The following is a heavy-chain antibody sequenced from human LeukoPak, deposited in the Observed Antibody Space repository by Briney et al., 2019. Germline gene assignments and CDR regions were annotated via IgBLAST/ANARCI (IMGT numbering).Heavy chain of an antibody. V-gene: IGHV4-34*01. CDR1: GGSFSGYY. D-gene: IGHD6-19*01. CDR3: ARGFSSGWLNY. J-gene: IGHJ4*02. CDR2: INHSGST. Sequence: PSETLSLTCAVYGGSFSGYYWSWIRQPPGKGLEWIGEINHSGSTNYNPSLKSRVTVSVDTSKNQFSLKLSSVTAADTAVYYCARGFSSGWLNYWGQGTLVTVSS.